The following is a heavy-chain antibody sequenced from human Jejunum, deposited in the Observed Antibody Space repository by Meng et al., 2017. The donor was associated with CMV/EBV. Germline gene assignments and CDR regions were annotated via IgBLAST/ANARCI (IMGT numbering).Heavy chain of an antibody. D-gene: IGHD1-14*01. Sequence: QVQLVESGGGVVQPGRXXGLSWAASGFTFSTYAMHWVRQAPGKGLEWVAVISYDGNNKDYADSVKGRFTISRDNSKNTLYLQMNSLRAEDTAVYYCARDYIKFDYWGQGTLVTVSS. CDR2: ISYDGNNK. J-gene: IGHJ4*02. CDR1: GFTFSTYA. V-gene: IGHV3-30-3*01. CDR3: ARDYIKFDY.